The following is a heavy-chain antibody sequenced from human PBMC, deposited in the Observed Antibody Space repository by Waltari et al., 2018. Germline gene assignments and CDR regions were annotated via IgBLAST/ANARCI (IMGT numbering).Heavy chain of an antibody. D-gene: IGHD1-7*01. Sequence: QVQLQESGPGLVKPSETLSLTCTVSGGSISSYYWSWIRQPPGKGLEWIGYIYYSGSTNYNPSRKSRVTISVDTSKNQFSLKLSSVTAADTAVYYCARADKLELDYWGQGTLVTVSS. CDR3: ARADKLELDY. CDR1: GGSISSYY. CDR2: IYYSGST. V-gene: IGHV4-59*01. J-gene: IGHJ4*02.